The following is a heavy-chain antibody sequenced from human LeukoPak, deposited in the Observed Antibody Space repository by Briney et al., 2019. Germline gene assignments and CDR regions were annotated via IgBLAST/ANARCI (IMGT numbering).Heavy chain of an antibody. V-gene: IGHV4-34*01. CDR3: ARKRGYSGYDTKNWFDP. Sequence: PSETLSLTCAVYGGSFSGYYWSWIRQPPGKGLEWIGEINHSGSTNYSPSLKSRVTISVDTSKNQFSLKLSSVTAADTAVYYCARKRGYSGYDTKNWFDPWGQGNLVTVSS. CDR2: INHSGST. D-gene: IGHD5-12*01. CDR1: GGSFSGYY. J-gene: IGHJ5*02.